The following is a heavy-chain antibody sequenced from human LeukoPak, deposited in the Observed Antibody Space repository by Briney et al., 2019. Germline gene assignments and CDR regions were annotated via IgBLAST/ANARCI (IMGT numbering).Heavy chain of an antibody. J-gene: IGHJ4*02. D-gene: IGHD1-1*01. V-gene: IGHV3-20*04. CDR3: AKGLERESRLDS. CDR1: GFTFDDYG. Sequence: GGSLRLSCAASGFTFDDYGMSWVRQAPGKGLEWVSGINWNGGSTGYADSVKGRFTISRDNAKNSLYLLMNSLRAEDTALYYCAKGLERESRLDSWGQGTLVTVSS. CDR2: INWNGGST.